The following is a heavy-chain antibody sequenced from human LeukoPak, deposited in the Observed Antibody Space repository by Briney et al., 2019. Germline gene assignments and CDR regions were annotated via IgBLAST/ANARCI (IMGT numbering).Heavy chain of an antibody. CDR3: ARLREQQWLVPYYYYGLDV. V-gene: IGHV5-51*01. CDR1: GYSFASYW. J-gene: IGHJ6*02. CDR2: IYPGDSDT. Sequence: GESLKISCKGSGYSFASYWIGWVRQMPGKGLEWMGVIYPGDSDTRYSPSFQGQVTISADKSISTAYLQWSSLKASDTAMYYYARLREQQWLVPYYYYGLDVWGQGTTVTVSS. D-gene: IGHD6-19*01.